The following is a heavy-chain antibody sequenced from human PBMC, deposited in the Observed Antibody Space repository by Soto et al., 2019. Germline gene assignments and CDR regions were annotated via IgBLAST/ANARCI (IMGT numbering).Heavy chain of an antibody. CDR2: IYYSGST. CDR1: GGSISSYY. D-gene: IGHD2-21*02. V-gene: IGHV4-59*08. J-gene: IGHJ4*02. CDR3: ATPLYGGNSAVDY. Sequence: SETLSLTCTVSGGSISSYYWSWIRQPPGKGLEWIGSIYYSGSTNYNPSLKSRVTISVDTSKNQFSLKLSSVTAADTAVYYCATPLYGGNSAVDYWGQGTLVTVSS.